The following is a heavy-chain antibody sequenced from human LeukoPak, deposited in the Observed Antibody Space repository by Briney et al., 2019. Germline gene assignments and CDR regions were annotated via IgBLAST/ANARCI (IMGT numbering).Heavy chain of an antibody. V-gene: IGHV4-38-2*02. CDR2: IYHSGNT. CDR1: GYSISSAYY. CDR3: ARVGRLGWNSYWFDP. Sequence: SETLSLTCTISGYSISSAYYWGWIRQPPGKGLEWIGNIYHSGNTYYNPSLKSRVTISVDTSKNQFSLKLSSVTAADTAVYYCARVGRLGWNSYWFDPWGQGTLVTVSS. D-gene: IGHD1-7*01. J-gene: IGHJ5*02.